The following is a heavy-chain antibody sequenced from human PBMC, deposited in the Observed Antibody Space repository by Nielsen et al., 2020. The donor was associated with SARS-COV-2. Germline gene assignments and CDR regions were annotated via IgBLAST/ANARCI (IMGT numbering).Heavy chain of an antibody. D-gene: IGHD3/OR15-3a*01. J-gene: IGHJ6*02. Sequence: ASVQVSCKASGYTFTDYYIHWVRQAPGQGLEWMGRINPYSGGTNYAQKFQGTVTMTRDASISTVYMELTSDDTAVYYCARARATIFGLVMSSGMDVWGQGTTVAVSS. CDR2: INPYSGGT. V-gene: IGHV1-2*06. CDR3: ARARATIFGLVMSSGMDV. CDR1: GYTFTDYY.